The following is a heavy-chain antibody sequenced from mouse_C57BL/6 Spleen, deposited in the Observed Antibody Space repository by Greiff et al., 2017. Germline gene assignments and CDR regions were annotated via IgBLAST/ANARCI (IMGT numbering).Heavy chain of an antibody. CDR3: TRIYYDYEVGFAY. J-gene: IGHJ3*01. Sequence: VQLQQSGAELVRPGASVKLSCTASGFNIKDYYMHWVKQRPEQGLEWIGRIDPEDGDTDYAPKFQGKATMTADTSSNTAYLQLSSLTSEDTAVYYCTRIYYDYEVGFAYWGQGTLVTVSA. D-gene: IGHD2-4*01. V-gene: IGHV14-1*01. CDR2: IDPEDGDT. CDR1: GFNIKDYY.